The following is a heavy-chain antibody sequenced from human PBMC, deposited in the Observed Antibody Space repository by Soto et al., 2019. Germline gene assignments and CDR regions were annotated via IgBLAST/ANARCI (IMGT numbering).Heavy chain of an antibody. CDR3: AKMEGMVPWSYSFDY. CDR1: GFTFSDFA. V-gene: IGHV3-23*01. J-gene: IGHJ4*02. CDR2: IYGGGNGP. D-gene: IGHD3-10*01. Sequence: EVQVLESGGGLVQPGGSLRLSCAATGFTFSDFAMSWVRQAPGKGLEWVSSIYGGGNGPHYADSVKGRVTISRDNSKNTLYLQMNSLRAEDTAVYYCAKMEGMVPWSYSFDYWGQGTLVTVSS.